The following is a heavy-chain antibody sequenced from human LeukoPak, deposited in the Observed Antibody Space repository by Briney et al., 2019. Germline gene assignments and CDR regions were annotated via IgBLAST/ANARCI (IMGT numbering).Heavy chain of an antibody. D-gene: IGHD3-3*01. J-gene: IGHJ4*02. Sequence: GGSLRLSCAASGFTFDDFAMHWVRHFPGRGLEWVSGISWNSDDIEYADSVRGRFTISRDNAKNSLFLQMNSLRPDDTALYSCTRDVDFDHWGQGTLVTVSS. V-gene: IGHV3-9*01. CDR2: ISWNSDDI. CDR1: GFTFDDFA. CDR3: TRDVDFDH.